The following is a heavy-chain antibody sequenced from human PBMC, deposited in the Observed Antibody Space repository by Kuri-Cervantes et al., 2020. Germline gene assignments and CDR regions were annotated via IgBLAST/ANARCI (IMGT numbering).Heavy chain of an antibody. CDR1: GYTFTSYG. CDR3: ARDHPPYYYYYGMDV. Sequence: ASVKVSCKASGYTFTSYGISWVRQAPGQGLERMGWISAYNGNTNYAQKLQGRVTMTTDTSTSTAYMELRSLRSDDTAVYYCARDHPPYYYYYGMDVWGQGTTVTVSS. J-gene: IGHJ6*02. V-gene: IGHV1-18*01. CDR2: ISAYNGNT.